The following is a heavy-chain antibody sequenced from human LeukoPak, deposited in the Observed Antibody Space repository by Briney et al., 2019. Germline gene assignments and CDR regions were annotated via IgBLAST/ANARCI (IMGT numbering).Heavy chain of an antibody. D-gene: IGHD2-8*01. Sequence: AGGSLRLSCVVSEFTFSTYWMTWVRQAPGKGLEWVANIRQDGSEMYYVDSVKGRFTISRDNSKNTLYQEMSSLRVEDTAIYYCAKWPEGAMDYFDYWGQGTLVTVSS. CDR3: AKWPEGAMDYFDY. CDR1: EFTFSTYW. CDR2: IRQDGSEM. J-gene: IGHJ4*02. V-gene: IGHV3-7*03.